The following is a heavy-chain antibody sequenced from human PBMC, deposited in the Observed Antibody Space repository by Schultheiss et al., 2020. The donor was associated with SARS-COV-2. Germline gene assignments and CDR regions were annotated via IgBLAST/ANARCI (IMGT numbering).Heavy chain of an antibody. CDR3: AKDHYYDSSGYPTLFDY. D-gene: IGHD3-22*01. CDR2: IYYSGST. V-gene: IGHV4-59*01. Sequence: SQTLSLTCTVSGGSISSYYWSWIRQPPGKGLEWIGYIYYSGSTNYNPSLKSRVTISVDTSKNQFSLKLSSVTAADTAVYYCAKDHYYDSSGYPTLFDYWGQGTLVTVSS. J-gene: IGHJ4*02. CDR1: GGSISSYY.